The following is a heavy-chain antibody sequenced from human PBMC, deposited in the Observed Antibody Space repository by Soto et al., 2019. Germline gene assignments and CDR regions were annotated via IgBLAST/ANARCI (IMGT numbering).Heavy chain of an antibody. CDR3: SGGITLFDY. CDR1: GFTFSSYG. CDR2: ISYDGSNK. Sequence: QVQLVESGGGVVQPGRSLRLSCAASGFTFSSYGMHWVRQAPGKGLEWVAVISYDGSNKYYADSVKGRFTISRDNSKNTLYLQMNSLRAEDTAVYYCSGGITLFDYWGQGTLVTVSS. D-gene: IGHD3-16*01. V-gene: IGHV3-30*03. J-gene: IGHJ4*02.